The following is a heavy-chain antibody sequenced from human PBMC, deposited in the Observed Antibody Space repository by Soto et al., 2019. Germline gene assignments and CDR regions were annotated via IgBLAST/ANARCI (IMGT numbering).Heavy chain of an antibody. V-gene: IGHV4-30-4*01. J-gene: IGHJ4*02. CDR2: IYSGGSI. CDR3: ARGPSGDKVDY. Sequence: QVQLQESGPELVKPSQTLSLTCIVSGGSISNVNDCWSWIRQRPDKGLEWIGHIYSGGSIYNNPSLTSRVTILVDTSKNQFSLQLSSVSAADTAVSYCARGPSGDKVDYWGQGTLVTFTS. D-gene: IGHD7-27*01. CDR1: GGSISNVNDC.